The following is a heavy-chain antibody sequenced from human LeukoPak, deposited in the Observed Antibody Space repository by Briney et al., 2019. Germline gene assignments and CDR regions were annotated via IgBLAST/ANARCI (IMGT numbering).Heavy chain of an antibody. CDR1: GYTFTSYY. CDR3: ARAGLNYDSSGYYQDY. J-gene: IGHJ4*02. Sequence: ASVKVSCKASGYTFTSYYMHWVRQAPGQGLEWMGIINPSGGSTSYAQKFQGRVTMTRDTSTSTVYMELSSLRSEDTAVYYCARAGLNYDSSGYYQDYWGQGTLVTVSS. V-gene: IGHV1-46*01. D-gene: IGHD3-22*01. CDR2: INPSGGST.